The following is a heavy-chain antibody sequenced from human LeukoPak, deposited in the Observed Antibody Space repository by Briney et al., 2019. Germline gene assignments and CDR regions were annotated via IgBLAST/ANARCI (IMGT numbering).Heavy chain of an antibody. Sequence: GGSLRLSCAASGFTFSSYAMHWVRQAPGKGLVWVSRINSAGSSTGYADSVKGRFTISRDNAKNTLYMQMNSLRAEDTAVYYCAREYYYDSSGYTFDPWGQGTLVTVSS. V-gene: IGHV3-74*01. J-gene: IGHJ5*02. CDR3: AREYYYDSSGYTFDP. CDR1: GFTFSSYA. CDR2: INSAGSST. D-gene: IGHD3-22*01.